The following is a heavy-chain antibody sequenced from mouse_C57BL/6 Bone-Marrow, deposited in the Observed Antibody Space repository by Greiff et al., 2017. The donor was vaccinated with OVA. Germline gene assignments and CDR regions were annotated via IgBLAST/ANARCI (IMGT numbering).Heavy chain of an antibody. CDR2: IYPRSGTT. CDR1: GYTFTSYG. J-gene: IGHJ2*01. V-gene: IGHV1-81*01. D-gene: IGHD2-2*01. CDR3: ARYGYDLDY. Sequence: QVQLQQSGAELARPAASVTLSCKASGYTFTSYGISWVTQRTGQGLEWIGVIYPRSGTTYYNEKFNGKATLTADKSSSTAYMELRSLTSADSAVSFLARYGYDLDYWGQGTTLTVSS.